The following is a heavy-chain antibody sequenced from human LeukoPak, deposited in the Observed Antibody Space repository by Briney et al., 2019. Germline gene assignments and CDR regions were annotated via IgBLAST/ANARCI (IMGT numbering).Heavy chain of an antibody. D-gene: IGHD2-15*01. CDR3: ARDRVYCSGGSCYPYYFDY. V-gene: IGHV1-18*04. CDR2: ISAYNGNT. J-gene: IGHJ4*02. Sequence: GASVKVSCKASGYTFTSYGISWVRQAPGQGLEWMGWISAYNGNTNYAQKLQGRVTMTTDTSTRTAYMELRSLRSDDTAVYYCARDRVYCSGGSCYPYYFDYWGQGTLVTVSS. CDR1: GYTFTSYG.